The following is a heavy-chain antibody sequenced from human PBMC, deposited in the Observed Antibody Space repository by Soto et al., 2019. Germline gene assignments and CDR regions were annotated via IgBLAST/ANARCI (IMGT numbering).Heavy chain of an antibody. D-gene: IGHD3-22*01. J-gene: IGHJ4*02. CDR2: IIPILGIA. CDR3: AVAATGVVVITALGD. V-gene: IGHV1-69*02. CDR1: GGTFSSYT. Sequence: QVQLVQSGAEVKKPGSSVKVSCKASGGTFSSYTISWVRQAPGQGLEWMGRIIPILGIANYAQKFQGRVTITADKSTSTAYMERSSLRSEDTAVYYCAVAATGVVVITALGDWGQGTLVTVSS.